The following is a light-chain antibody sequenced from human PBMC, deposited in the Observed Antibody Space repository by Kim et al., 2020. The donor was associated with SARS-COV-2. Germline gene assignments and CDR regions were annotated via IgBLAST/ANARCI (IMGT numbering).Light chain of an antibody. CDR3: SSYTSSSTV. J-gene: IGLJ2*01. V-gene: IGLV2-14*03. Sequence: PGHSITISCTGTSSDVGGYNHVSWYQQHPGKAPKLMIYDVSNRPSGVSNRFSGSQSGSTASLTISGLQAEDEADYYCSSYTSSSTVFGGGTQLTVL. CDR2: DVS. CDR1: SSDVGGYNH.